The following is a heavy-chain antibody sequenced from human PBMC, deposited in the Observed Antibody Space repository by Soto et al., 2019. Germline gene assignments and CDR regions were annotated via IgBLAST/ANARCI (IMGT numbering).Heavy chain of an antibody. V-gene: IGHV4-39*01. J-gene: IGHJ4*02. Sequence: QLQLQESGPGLVKSSETLSLTCTVSGGSISSSHHWGWIRQPPGKGLEWIGSVSYSGSPYYSPSFKSRITFSVETSKNQFSLRVRSVTATDTAVYFCARHYNTGAFFDYWGQGILVTVSS. CDR1: GGSISSSHH. CDR2: VSYSGSP. D-gene: IGHD1-20*01. CDR3: ARHYNTGAFFDY.